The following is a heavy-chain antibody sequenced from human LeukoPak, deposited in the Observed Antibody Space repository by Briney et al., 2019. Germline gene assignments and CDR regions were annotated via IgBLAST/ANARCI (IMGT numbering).Heavy chain of an antibody. J-gene: IGHJ3*02. CDR1: GGTFSSYA. CDR3: ARGVQDYYDSSGYDDAFDI. D-gene: IGHD3-22*01. Sequence: SVNVSCKASGGTFSSYAISWVRQAPGQGLEWMGRIIPILGIANYAQKFQGRVTITADKSTSTAYMELSSLRSEDTAVYYCARGVQDYYDSSGYDDAFDIWGQGTMVTVSS. V-gene: IGHV1-69*04. CDR2: IIPILGIA.